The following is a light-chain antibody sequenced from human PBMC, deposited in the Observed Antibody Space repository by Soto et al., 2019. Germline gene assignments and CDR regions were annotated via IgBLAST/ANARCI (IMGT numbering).Light chain of an antibody. J-gene: IGLJ1*01. CDR3: AAWDDSLNGYV. CDR2: LNS. CDR1: SSNIGSNE. Sequence: QSVLTQPPSASGTPGQWVAISCSGRSSNIGSNEVNWYQQLPGTAPKLLIYLNSQRPSGVPDRFSGSKSGTSGSLAISGLQSEDEADYYCAAWDDSLNGYVFRTGTKLTVL. V-gene: IGLV1-44*01.